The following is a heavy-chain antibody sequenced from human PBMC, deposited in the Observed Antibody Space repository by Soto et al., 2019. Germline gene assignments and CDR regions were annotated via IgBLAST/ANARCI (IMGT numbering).Heavy chain of an antibody. D-gene: IGHD1-1*01. Sequence: GGSLRLSCAASGFTFSSYGMHWVRQAPGKGLEWVAVISYDGSNKYYADSVKGRFTISRDNSKNTLYLQMNSLRAEDTAVYYCAKDPYNWNDYYYYYMDVWGKGTTVTVSS. CDR3: AKDPYNWNDYYYYYMDV. CDR1: GFTFSSYG. CDR2: ISYDGSNK. J-gene: IGHJ6*03. V-gene: IGHV3-30*18.